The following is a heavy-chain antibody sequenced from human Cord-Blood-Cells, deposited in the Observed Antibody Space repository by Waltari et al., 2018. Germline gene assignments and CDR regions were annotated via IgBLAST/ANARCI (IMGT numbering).Heavy chain of an antibody. CDR2: SIPIRGKS. J-gene: IGHJ4*02. CDR3: ARSGSGSYYNLYY. CDR1: GGTFSSYA. D-gene: IGHD3-10*01. V-gene: IGHV1-69*10. Sequence: QVQLVQSGAEVKKPGSSVKVSCKASGGTFSSYAISWVRQAPGQGLEWMGGSIPIRGKSNDGQKCHGRGTITAGKSTSTAYMELSSLRSEDTAVYYCARSGSGSYYNLYYWGQGTLVTVSS.